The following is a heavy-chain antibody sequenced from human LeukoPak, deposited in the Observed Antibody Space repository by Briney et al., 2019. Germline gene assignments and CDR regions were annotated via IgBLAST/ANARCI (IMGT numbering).Heavy chain of an antibody. CDR2: VSRSSSHI. V-gene: IGHV3-21*01. CDR3: ARLGDYGMDV. CDR1: GFDFFRYS. J-gene: IGHJ6*02. Sequence: GGSLRISCAASGFDFFRYSMNWVRQAPGKGLEWVSCVSRSSSHIYYADSVKGRFTISRDNAKNSLYLQMNSLRVEDTAVYYCARLGDYGMDVWGQGTTVAVSS.